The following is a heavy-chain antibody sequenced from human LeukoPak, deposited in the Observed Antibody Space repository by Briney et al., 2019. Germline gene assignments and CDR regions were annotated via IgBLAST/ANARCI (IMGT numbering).Heavy chain of an antibody. D-gene: IGHD2-8*01. J-gene: IGHJ6*02. CDR3: ARDLRVSDGAYYYYGMDV. V-gene: IGHV1-69*04. CDR2: IIPILGIA. CDR1: GGTFSSYA. Sequence: SVKVSCKASGGTFSSYAISWVRQAPGQGLEWMGRIIPILGIANYAQKFQGRVTITADKSTSTAYMELSSLSSEDTAVYYWARDLRVSDGAYYYYGMDVWGQGTTVTVSS.